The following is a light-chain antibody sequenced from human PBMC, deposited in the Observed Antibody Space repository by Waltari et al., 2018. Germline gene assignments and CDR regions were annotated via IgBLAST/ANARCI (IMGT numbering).Light chain of an antibody. CDR1: SSDVGDYNY. J-gene: IGLJ1*01. V-gene: IGLV2-14*01. CDR3: SSYTGTSILYV. Sequence: QSALTQPASGSVSPGQSLTIPCTGASSDVGDYNYVSWYQQHPGKAPKLMIYDVSKRPSGVSNRFSGSKSGNTASLTISGLQAEDEADYYCSSYTGTSILYVFGTGTKVTVL. CDR2: DVS.